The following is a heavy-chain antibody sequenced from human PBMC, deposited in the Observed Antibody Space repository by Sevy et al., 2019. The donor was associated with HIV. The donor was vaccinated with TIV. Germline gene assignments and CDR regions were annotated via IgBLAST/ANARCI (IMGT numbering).Heavy chain of an antibody. J-gene: IGHJ6*02. V-gene: IGHV3-49*03. CDR1: GFNLGDYV. D-gene: IGHD3-10*01. Sequence: GGSLRLSCRAFGFNLGDYVMSWFRQAPGKGLSWVGFIRSKAYGATTEYAASVKGRVTISRDDSKGIAYLQMNSLKTEDTGRYYCTRATYYYDSGSYYGMHVWGQGTTVTVSS. CDR2: IRSKAYGATT. CDR3: TRATYYYDSGSYYGMHV.